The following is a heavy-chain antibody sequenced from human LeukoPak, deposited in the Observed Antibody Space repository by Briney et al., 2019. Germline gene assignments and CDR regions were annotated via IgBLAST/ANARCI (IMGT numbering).Heavy chain of an antibody. CDR2: IYYSGST. CDR3: ARVIRTTGYYSNPKSGSFDF. D-gene: IGHD3-9*01. J-gene: IGHJ4*02. V-gene: IGHV4-59*08. CDR1: GGSISSYY. Sequence: NTSETLSLTCTVSGGSISSYYWSWIRQPPGKGLEWIGYIYYSGSTNYNPSLKSRVTISVDTSKNQFSLKLSSVTAADTAVYYCARVIRTTGYYSNPKSGSFDFWGQGTLVTVSS.